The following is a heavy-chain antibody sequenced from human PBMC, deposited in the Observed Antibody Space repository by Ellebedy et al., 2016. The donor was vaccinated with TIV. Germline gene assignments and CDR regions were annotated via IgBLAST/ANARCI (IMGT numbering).Heavy chain of an antibody. CDR1: GFTFSSYS. V-gene: IGHV3-21*01. D-gene: IGHD5-12*01. J-gene: IGHJ6*02. Sequence: GESLKISXAASGFTFSSYSMNWVRQAPGKGLEWVSSISSSSSYIYYADSVKGRSTISRDNAKNSLYLQMNSLRAEDTAVYYCARDAVSGYVLQTYYYYYYGMDVWGQGTTVTVSS. CDR2: ISSSSSYI. CDR3: ARDAVSGYVLQTYYYYYYGMDV.